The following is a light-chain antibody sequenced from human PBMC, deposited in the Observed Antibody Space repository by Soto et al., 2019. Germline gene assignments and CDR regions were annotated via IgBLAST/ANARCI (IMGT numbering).Light chain of an antibody. J-gene: IGLJ2*01. Sequence: QSVLTQPASVSGSPGQSITISCTGTSSDVGGYNYVSWYQQHPGKVPKLMIFDVSDRPSGVSNRFSGSKSGKTASLTISGLQAEDEADYYCSSYTSSSTLVFGGGTKLTVL. CDR1: SSDVGGYNY. V-gene: IGLV2-14*01. CDR3: SSYTSSSTLV. CDR2: DVS.